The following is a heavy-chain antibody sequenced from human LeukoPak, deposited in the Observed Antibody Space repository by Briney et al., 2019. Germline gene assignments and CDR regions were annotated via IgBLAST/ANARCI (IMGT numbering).Heavy chain of an antibody. D-gene: IGHD3-10*01. Sequence: SETLSLTCTVSGGSISSTSYYWGWIRQPPGKGLEWIGSIYYRGSTYYNPSLKGRVTLSVDTSKNQFSLKLRSVTAADTAIYYCARVRYGSGSLYYYYYYMDVWGKGTTVTISS. V-gene: IGHV4-39*01. CDR3: ARVRYGSGSLYYYYYYMDV. CDR1: GGSISSTSYY. J-gene: IGHJ6*03. CDR2: IYYRGST.